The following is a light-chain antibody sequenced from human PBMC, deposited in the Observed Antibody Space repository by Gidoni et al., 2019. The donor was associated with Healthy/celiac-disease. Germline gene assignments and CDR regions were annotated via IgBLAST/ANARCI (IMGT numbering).Light chain of an antibody. J-gene: IGKJ2*01. CDR2: DAS. CDR1: QSISSW. CDR3: QQYNSYPYT. Sequence: DIQMTQSPSTLSASVGDRVTITCRASQSISSWLAWYQQKPGKAPKLLIYDASRLESRVPSRFSSSGSGTEFTLTISSLQPDDFATYYCQQYNSYPYTFGQGTKLEIK. V-gene: IGKV1-5*01.